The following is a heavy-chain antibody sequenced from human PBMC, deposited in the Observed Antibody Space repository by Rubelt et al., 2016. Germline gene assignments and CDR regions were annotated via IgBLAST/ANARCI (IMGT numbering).Heavy chain of an antibody. D-gene: IGHD1-1*01. Sequence: QVQLVQSGPEVKEPGASVKVSCKASGYILTRYNINWVRQATGQGLEWMGWMDPDSASRGYAHKFLWKLTITMETYISSAYIELSSLVFEDTAMYYCARGSPTTWFDPWGQGTLVTVSS. CDR3: ARGSPTTWFDP. V-gene: IGHV1-8*01. CDR2: MDPDSASR. J-gene: IGHJ5*02. CDR1: GYILTRYN.